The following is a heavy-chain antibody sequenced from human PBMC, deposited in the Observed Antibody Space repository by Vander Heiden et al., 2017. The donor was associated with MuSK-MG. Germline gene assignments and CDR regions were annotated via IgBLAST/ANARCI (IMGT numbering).Heavy chain of an antibody. J-gene: IGHJ4*02. Sequence: EVQLVESGGGLVQPGGSLRLSCAASGFTFSSYDMHWVRQATGKGLEWVSAIGTAGDTYYPGSVKGRFTISRENAKNSLYLRMNSLRAGDTAVYYCARGDGYNTFDYWGQGTLVTVSS. D-gene: IGHD5-12*01. CDR3: ARGDGYNTFDY. V-gene: IGHV3-13*01. CDR2: IGTAGDT. CDR1: GFTFSSYD.